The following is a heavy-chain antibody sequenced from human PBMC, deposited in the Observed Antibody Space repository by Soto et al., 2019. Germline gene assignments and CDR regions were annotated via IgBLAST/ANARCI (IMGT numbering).Heavy chain of an antibody. CDR2: INAGNGNT. V-gene: IGHV1-3*01. D-gene: IGHD2-15*01. J-gene: IGHJ6*02. CDR3: ARELEDIGPSYGMDV. CDR1: GYTFTSYA. Sequence: ASVKVSCKASGYTFTSYAMHWVRQAPGQRLEWMGWINAGNGNTKYSQKFQGRVTITRDTSASTAYMELSSLRSEDTAVYYCARELEDIGPSYGMDVWGQGTTVTVSS.